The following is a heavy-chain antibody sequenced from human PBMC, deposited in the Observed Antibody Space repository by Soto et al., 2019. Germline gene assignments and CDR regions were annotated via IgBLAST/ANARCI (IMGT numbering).Heavy chain of an antibody. CDR1: GYNFASYS. CDR3: ARGVGVPVMDN. Sequence: QVQVLQSGGEVKKPGASVKVSCKPSGYNFASYSIIWVRQAPGQGLEWMGWVSTHYGNTKYAQKFEVRYSMTADTAKNTAYMQMRSLRSDDSAIYYCARGVGVPVMDNWGQGTLLTVSS. CDR2: VSTHYGNT. D-gene: IGHD2-15*01. V-gene: IGHV1-18*04. J-gene: IGHJ4*02.